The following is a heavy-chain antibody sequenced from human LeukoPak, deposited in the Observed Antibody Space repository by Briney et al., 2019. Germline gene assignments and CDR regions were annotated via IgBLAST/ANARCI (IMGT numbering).Heavy chain of an antibody. CDR2: IKQDGREK. V-gene: IGHV3-7*03. CDR1: GFTFSSYW. CDR3: ARDTARWTGAFDI. Sequence: GGSLRLSCVASGFTFSSYWMSWVRQAPGKGLEWVANIKQDGREKYYVDYVKGRFTISRDNAKKSLYLEMNSLRAEDKAVYYCARDTARWTGAFDIWGQGTMVTVSS. J-gene: IGHJ3*02. D-gene: IGHD5-24*01.